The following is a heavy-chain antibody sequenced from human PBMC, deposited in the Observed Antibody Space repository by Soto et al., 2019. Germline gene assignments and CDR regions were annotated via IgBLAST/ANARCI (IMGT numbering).Heavy chain of an antibody. J-gene: IGHJ4*02. CDR2: IYYSGST. CDR1: GGSISSGGYY. V-gene: IGHV4-31*03. D-gene: IGHD5-18*01. Sequence: TLSLTCTVSGGSISSGGYYWSWIRQHPGKGLEWIGYIYYSGSTYYNPSLKSRVTISVDTSKNQFSLKLSSVTAADTAVYYCAGTAMVTGGFDYWGQGTLVTVSS. CDR3: AGTAMVTGGFDY.